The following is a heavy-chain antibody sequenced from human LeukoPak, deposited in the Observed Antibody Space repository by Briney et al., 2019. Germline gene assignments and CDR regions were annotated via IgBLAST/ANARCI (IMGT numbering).Heavy chain of an antibody. D-gene: IGHD2-8*01. J-gene: IGHJ6*03. CDR3: ARDGSGCTNGVCYYYYYMDV. V-gene: IGHV3-7*01. CDR2: IKQDGSEK. CDR1: GFTFSSYW. Sequence: PGGSLRLSCAASGFTFSSYWMSWVRQAPGKGLEWVANIKQDGSEKYYVDSVKGRFTISRDNAKNSLYLQMNSLRAEDTAVYYCARDGSGCTNGVCYYYYYMDVWGKGTTVTVSS.